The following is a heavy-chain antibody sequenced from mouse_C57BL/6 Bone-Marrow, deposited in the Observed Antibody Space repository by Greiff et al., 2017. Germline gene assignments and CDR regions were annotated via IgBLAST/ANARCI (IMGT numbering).Heavy chain of an antibody. CDR3: ARGGYDAWFAY. CDR1: GYAFSSSW. D-gene: IGHD2-2*01. Sequence: VQLQQSGPELVKPGASVKISCKASGYAFSSSWMTWVKQRPGKGLEWIGRIYPGDGDTNYNAKFKGKAALTADKSSSTAYMQLSSLTSEDSAVYFCARGGYDAWFAYWGQGTLVTVSA. V-gene: IGHV1-82*01. J-gene: IGHJ3*01. CDR2: IYPGDGDT.